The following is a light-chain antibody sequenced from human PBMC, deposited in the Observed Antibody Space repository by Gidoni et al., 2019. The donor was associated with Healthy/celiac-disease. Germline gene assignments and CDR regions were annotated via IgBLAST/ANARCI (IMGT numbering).Light chain of an antibody. CDR2: DVS. J-gene: IGLJ3*02. V-gene: IGLV2-14*04. CDR1: SSDVGGYNY. Sequence: SVSGSPGQSLTISCTGTSSDVGGYNYVSWYQQHPGKAPKLMIYDVSNRPSGVSNRFSGSKSGNTASLTISGLQAEDEADYYCSSYTSSSTPNWVFGGGTKLTVL. CDR3: SSYTSSSTPNWV.